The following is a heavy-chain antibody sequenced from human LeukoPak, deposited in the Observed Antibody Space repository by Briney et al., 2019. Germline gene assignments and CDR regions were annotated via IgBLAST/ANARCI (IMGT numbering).Heavy chain of an antibody. CDR1: GGSISSYY. CDR3: ARTHYYESSGYYGFEY. J-gene: IGHJ4*02. D-gene: IGHD3-22*01. CDR2: IYYSGST. V-gene: IGHV4-59*12. Sequence: PSETLSLTCTVSGGSISSYYWSWIRQPPGKGLEWIGYIYYSGSTNYNPSLKSRVTISVDTSKNQFSLKLSSVTAADTAVYYCARTHYYESSGYYGFEYWGQGTLVTVSS.